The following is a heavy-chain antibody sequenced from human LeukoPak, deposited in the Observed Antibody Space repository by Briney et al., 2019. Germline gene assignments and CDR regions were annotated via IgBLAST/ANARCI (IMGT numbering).Heavy chain of an antibody. CDR2: VSSDGGTK. D-gene: IGHD3-10*01. CDR1: KFTFSNYG. J-gene: IGHJ4*02. V-gene: IGHV3-30*18. CDR3: AKEYDSGGYGANFDY. Sequence: GGSLRLSCTASKFTFSNYGMQWVRQAPGKGLEWVAVVSSDGGTKYYADSVKGRFTISRDNSRNTMYPQMDSLRAEDTAVYYCAKEYDSGGYGANFDYWGQGTLVTVSS.